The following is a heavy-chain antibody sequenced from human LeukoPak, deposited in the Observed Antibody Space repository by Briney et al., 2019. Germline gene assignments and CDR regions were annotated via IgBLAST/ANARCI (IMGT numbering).Heavy chain of an antibody. CDR2: MNPNSGNT. D-gene: IGHD3-10*01. Sequence: ASVKVSCKASGYTFTSYDINWVRQATGQGLEWMGWMNPNSGNTGYAQKFQGRATITRNTSISTAYMELSSLRSEDTAVYYCARGYGSGSYYSDAFDIWGQGTMVTVSS. J-gene: IGHJ3*02. CDR1: GYTFTSYD. CDR3: ARGYGSGSYYSDAFDI. V-gene: IGHV1-8*03.